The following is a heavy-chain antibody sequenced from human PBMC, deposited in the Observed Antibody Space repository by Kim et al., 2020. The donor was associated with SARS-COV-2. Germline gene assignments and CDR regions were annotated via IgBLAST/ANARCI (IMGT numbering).Heavy chain of an antibody. Sequence: GGSLRLSCAASGFTFSDHYMDWVRQAPGKGLEWIGRSKNKHSDYASEYAASVRGRITVSRDESENSLYLQMNSLETEDTAMYYCATWIWGRGYWGQGTLVTVSS. CDR1: GFTFSDHY. CDR3: ATWIWGRGY. D-gene: IGHD3-16*01. J-gene: IGHJ4*02. V-gene: IGHV3-72*01. CDR2: SKNKHSDYAS.